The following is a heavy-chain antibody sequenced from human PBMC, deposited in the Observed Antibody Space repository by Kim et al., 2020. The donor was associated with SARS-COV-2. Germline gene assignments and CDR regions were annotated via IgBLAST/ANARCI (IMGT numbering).Heavy chain of an antibody. CDR1: GLPFSASG. Sequence: GGSLRLSCAASGLPFSASGMHWVRQAPGKGLEWVAMIWSDGTKEYYADSVKGRFTISRDNSKNTVYLQMNSLRAEDTAVYYCARDKGERYSEYWGQGTLVIVS. D-gene: IGHD3-16*01. CDR2: IWSDGTKE. V-gene: IGHV3-33*01. J-gene: IGHJ4*02. CDR3: ARDKGERYSEY.